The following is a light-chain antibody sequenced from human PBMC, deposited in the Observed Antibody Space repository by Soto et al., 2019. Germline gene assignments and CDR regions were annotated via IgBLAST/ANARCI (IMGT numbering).Light chain of an antibody. Sequence: DVQMTQSPSSLSASVGDRVTITCRASQGVSNKLAWFQQRPGKAPKALIYAASTLQSWVPSRFSGGGSGTGFTLTIINLQPEDFATYYCLQYAAFPHTFGQGTQLEIK. CDR3: LQYAAFPHT. J-gene: IGKJ2*01. CDR1: QGVSNK. CDR2: AAS. V-gene: IGKV1-16*01.